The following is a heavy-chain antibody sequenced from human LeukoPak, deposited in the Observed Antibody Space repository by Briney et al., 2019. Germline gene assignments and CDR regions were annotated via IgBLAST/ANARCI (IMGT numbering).Heavy chain of an antibody. CDR2: ISYDGSLK. J-gene: IGHJ4*02. V-gene: IGHV3-30-3*01. CDR1: GFTFSDYA. Sequence: PGRSLRLSRAASGFTFSDYAIHWVRQAPGKGLEWVAVISYDGSLKFSADSVKGRFTISRDNSKNTLYVQMNSLRADDTAVYYCAKALRDWGQGTLVTVSS. CDR3: AKALRD.